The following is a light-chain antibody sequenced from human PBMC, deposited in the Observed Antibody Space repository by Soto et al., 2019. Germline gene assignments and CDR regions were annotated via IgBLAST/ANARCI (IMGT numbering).Light chain of an antibody. CDR1: QSISSW. J-gene: IGKJ1*01. V-gene: IGKV1-5*03. CDR3: QQYNSYPGT. CDR2: KAS. Sequence: DIQMTQSPSPLSASVGDRVTITCRASQSISSWLAWYQQKPGKAPKLLIYKASSLESGVPSRFSGSGSGTEFTLTISSLQPDDFATYYCQQYNSYPGTFGQGTKVEIK.